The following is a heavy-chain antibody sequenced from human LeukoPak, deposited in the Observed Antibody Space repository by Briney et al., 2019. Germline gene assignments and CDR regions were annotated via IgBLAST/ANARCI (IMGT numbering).Heavy chain of an antibody. J-gene: IGHJ3*02. Sequence: GGSLRLSCAASGFTVSSNYMSWVRQAPGKGLEWVSVIYSGGSTYYADSAKGRFTISRDNSKNTLYLQMNSLRAEDTAVYYCALSSNYDSSGQTNLDAFDIWGQGTMVTVSS. CDR3: ALSSNYDSSGQTNLDAFDI. CDR2: IYSGGST. CDR1: GFTVSSNY. D-gene: IGHD3-22*01. V-gene: IGHV3-66*02.